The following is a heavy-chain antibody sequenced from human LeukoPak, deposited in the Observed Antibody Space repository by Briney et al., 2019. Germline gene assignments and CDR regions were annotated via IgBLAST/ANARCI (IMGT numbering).Heavy chain of an antibody. CDR2: IYYSEST. CDR1: GGSISSGDYY. V-gene: IGHV4-30-4*08. Sequence: SQTLSLTCTVSGGSISSGDYYWSWIRQPPGKGLEWIGYIYYSESTYYNPSLKSRVTISVDTSKNQFSLKLSSVTAADTAVYYCARVTGYSSSWYSVDYWGQGTLVTVSS. J-gene: IGHJ4*02. D-gene: IGHD6-13*01. CDR3: ARVTGYSSSWYSVDY.